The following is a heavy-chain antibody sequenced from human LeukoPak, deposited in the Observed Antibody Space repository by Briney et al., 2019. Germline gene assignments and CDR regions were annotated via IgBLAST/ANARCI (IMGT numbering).Heavy chain of an antibody. J-gene: IGHJ4*02. D-gene: IGHD1-14*01. Sequence: PSETLSLTCTVSGGSISSSSYYWGWIRQPPGKGLEWIGSIYYSGSTYYNPSLKSRVTISVDTSKNQFSLKLSSVTAADTAVYYCARERKSRDNGGGYWGQGTLVTVSS. CDR3: ARERKSRDNGGGY. CDR1: GGSISSSSYY. V-gene: IGHV4-39*07. CDR2: IYYSGST.